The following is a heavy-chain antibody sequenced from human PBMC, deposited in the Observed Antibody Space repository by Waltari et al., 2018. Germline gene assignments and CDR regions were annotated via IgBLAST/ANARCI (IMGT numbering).Heavy chain of an antibody. V-gene: IGHV1-69*01. D-gene: IGHD6-6*01. CDR1: GGTFSRYA. CDR3: ARDLRTEYSSSWCGVDV. CDR2: IDPIFGTA. Sequence: QVQLVQSGAEMRKPGSSVTVSCKASGGTFSRYAISWVRQAPGQGLEWMGGIDPIFGTANDAQKVQGRATSTADESTSTAYMELSSLGSEDTAVYYCARDLRTEYSSSWCGVDVWGQGTTVTVSS. J-gene: IGHJ6*02.